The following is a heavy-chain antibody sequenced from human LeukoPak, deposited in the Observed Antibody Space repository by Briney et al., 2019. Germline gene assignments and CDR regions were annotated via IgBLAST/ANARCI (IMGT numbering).Heavy chain of an antibody. CDR2: ISSSSSYI. D-gene: IGHD3-16*01. J-gene: IGHJ5*02. V-gene: IGHV3-21*01. Sequence: GGSLRLSCAASGFTFSSYSMNWVRQAPGKGLEWVSSISSSSSYIYYADSVKGRFIISRDSAKNSLYLQMNSLRAEDTAVYYCARDSVKWFDPWGQGTLVTVSS. CDR3: ARDSVKWFDP. CDR1: GFTFSSYS.